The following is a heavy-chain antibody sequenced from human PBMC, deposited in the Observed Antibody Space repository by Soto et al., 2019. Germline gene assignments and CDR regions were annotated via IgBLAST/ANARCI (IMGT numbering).Heavy chain of an antibody. Sequence: QVQLQESGPGLVKPSETLSLTCTVSGGSISSYYWSWIRQPPGKGLGWIGYIYYSGSTNYNPSLMSRVTISVDTSKNQFYLKLSSVTAADTAVYYCARNDYGDYGGHFDLWGRGTLVTVSS. D-gene: IGHD4-17*01. CDR2: IYYSGST. J-gene: IGHJ2*01. V-gene: IGHV4-59*08. CDR3: ARNDYGDYGGHFDL. CDR1: GGSISSYY.